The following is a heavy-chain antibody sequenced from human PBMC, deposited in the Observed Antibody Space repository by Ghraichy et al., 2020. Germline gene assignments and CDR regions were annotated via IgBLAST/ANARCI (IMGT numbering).Heavy chain of an antibody. CDR3: ARGHCSGSTCYAWDYYYGMDV. J-gene: IGHJ6*02. CDR2: LYYSGGT. CDR1: GDSISNYY. D-gene: IGHD2-2*01. V-gene: IGHV4-59*01. Sequence: SETLSLTCTVSGDSISNYYWHWIRQPPGKGLEWIGYLYYSGGTNYNPSLRSRVTMSVDTSKNQFSLKLSSVTAADSAVYYCARGHCSGSTCYAWDYYYGMDVWGQGTPVTVSS.